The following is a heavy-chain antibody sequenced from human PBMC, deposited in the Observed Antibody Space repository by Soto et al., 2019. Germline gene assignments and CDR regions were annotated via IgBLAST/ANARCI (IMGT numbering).Heavy chain of an antibody. V-gene: IGHV1-69*13. D-gene: IGHD5-18*01. CDR1: GGTFSSYA. CDR2: IIPIFGTA. CDR3: ARLYGDTAMVTPTTYYYYGMDV. J-gene: IGHJ6*02. Sequence: SVKVSCKASGGTFSSYAISWVRQAPGQGLEWMGGIIPIFGTANYAQKFQGRVTITADESTSTAYMELSSLRSEDTAVYYCARLYGDTAMVTPTTYYYYGMDVWGQGTTVTVSS.